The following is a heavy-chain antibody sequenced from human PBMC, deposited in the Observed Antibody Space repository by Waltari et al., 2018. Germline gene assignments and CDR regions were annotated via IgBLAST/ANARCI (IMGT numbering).Heavy chain of an antibody. D-gene: IGHD6-25*01. CDR3: AREGSDGYAFDI. V-gene: IGHV3-21*02. CDR2: ISSSSTYI. CDR1: GFTFSTYS. J-gene: IGHJ3*02. Sequence: EVQLVESGGGLVKPGGSLRLSCAASGFTFSTYSMNWVRQAPGKGLQWLPSISSSSTYIYYDDSGKGRFTISRDNAKNSLYLQMNSLRAEDTAVYYCAREGSDGYAFDIWGQGTMVTVSS.